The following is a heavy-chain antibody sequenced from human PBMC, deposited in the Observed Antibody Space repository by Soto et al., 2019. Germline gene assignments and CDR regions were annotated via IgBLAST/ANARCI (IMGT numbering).Heavy chain of an antibody. CDR3: ARGPDYAGYFDY. CDR1: GYTFTNFG. CDR2: ISAYNGNT. D-gene: IGHD4-17*01. Sequence: GASVKVSCKTSGYTFTNFGLSWVRQAPGQGLEWMGWISAYNGNTNYAQNFQGRVTMTTDTSTSTAYMELRSLRSDDTAVYYCARGPDYAGYFDYWGQGTLVTVSS. V-gene: IGHV1-18*01. J-gene: IGHJ4*02.